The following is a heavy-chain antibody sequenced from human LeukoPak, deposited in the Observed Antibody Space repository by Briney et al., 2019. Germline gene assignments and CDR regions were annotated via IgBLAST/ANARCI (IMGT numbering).Heavy chain of an antibody. CDR1: GFTFSYYG. Sequence: GGSLRLSCAASGFTFSYYGMHWVRQAPGKGLEWVAVISYDESDKYYADSVKGRFTISRDNSTNTLYLQMNSLSPEDTAVYYCAKGVVAATNAAYYGMDVWGQGTTVTASS. J-gene: IGHJ6*02. CDR2: ISYDESDK. CDR3: AKGVVAATNAAYYGMDV. V-gene: IGHV3-30*18. D-gene: IGHD2-15*01.